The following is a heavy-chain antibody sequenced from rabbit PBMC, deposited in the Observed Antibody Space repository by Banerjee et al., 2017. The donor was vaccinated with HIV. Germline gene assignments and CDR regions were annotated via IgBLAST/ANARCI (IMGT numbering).Heavy chain of an antibody. D-gene: IGHD1-1*01. Sequence: QSLEESGGGLVQPEGSLTLTCTASGFSFSSYYYMCWVRQAPGKGLEWIGCIYTGSGSTYYASWARGRFTISKTSSTTVTLQMTSLTAADTATYFCARGGEYLFIYLELWGPGTLVTVS. CDR2: IYTGSGST. CDR3: ARGGEYLFIYLEL. J-gene: IGHJ4*01. V-gene: IGHV1S40*01. CDR1: GFSFSSYYY.